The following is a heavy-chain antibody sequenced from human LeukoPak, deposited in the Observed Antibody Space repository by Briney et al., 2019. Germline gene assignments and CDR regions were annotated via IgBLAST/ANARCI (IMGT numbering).Heavy chain of an antibody. CDR2: FDPKEGER. J-gene: IGHJ4*01. V-gene: IGHV1-24*01. D-gene: IGHD3-10*01. Sequence: ASVKVSCKVSGDTLTELSMHWVRQAPGKGLEWMGGFDPKEGERVYAQNFQGRFTMTEDTSSGTAYMELNSLRSEDTAVYYCTTREIVVEPAETSMVRGVLWRSDFWGHGTLVTVSS. CDR3: TTREIVVEPAETSMVRGVLWRSDF. CDR1: GDTLTELS.